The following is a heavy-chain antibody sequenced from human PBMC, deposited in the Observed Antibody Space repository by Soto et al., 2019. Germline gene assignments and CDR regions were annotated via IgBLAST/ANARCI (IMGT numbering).Heavy chain of an antibody. J-gene: IGHJ3*02. Sequence: SETLSLTCTVSGGSISSYYWSWIRQPPGKGLEWIGYIYYSGSTNYNPSLKSRVTISVDTSKKQFSLKLSSVTAADTAVYYCARQTPEDYYDSSGYYYYDAFDIWGQGTMVTVSS. CDR3: ARQTPEDYYDSSGYYYYDAFDI. CDR1: GGSISSYY. D-gene: IGHD3-22*01. V-gene: IGHV4-59*08. CDR2: IYYSGST.